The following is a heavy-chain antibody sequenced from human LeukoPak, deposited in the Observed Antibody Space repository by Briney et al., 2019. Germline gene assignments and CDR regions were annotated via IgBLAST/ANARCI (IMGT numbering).Heavy chain of an antibody. D-gene: IGHD4-23*01. CDR1: GGSISSGSYY. CDR2: IYTSGST. J-gene: IGHJ4*02. Sequence: SQTLSLTCTVSGGSISSGSYYWSWIRQPAGKGLEWIGRIYTSGSTNYNPSLKSRVTISVDTSKNQFSLKLSSVTAADTAVYYCARARWLRWYLDYWGQGTLVTVSS. CDR3: ARARWLRWYLDY. V-gene: IGHV4-61*02.